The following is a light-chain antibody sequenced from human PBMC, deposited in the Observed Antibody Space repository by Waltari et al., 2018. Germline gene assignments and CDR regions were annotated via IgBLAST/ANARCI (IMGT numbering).Light chain of an antibody. CDR2: QHN. J-gene: IGLJ3*02. CDR3: LSYDSNLSAWV. V-gene: IGLV1-40*01. Sequence: YQQLPGTTPKLLIYQHNKRPSGVSDRFSGSKSGTSASLTITGLQTEDEADYYCLSYDSNLSAWVFGGGTRLTVL.